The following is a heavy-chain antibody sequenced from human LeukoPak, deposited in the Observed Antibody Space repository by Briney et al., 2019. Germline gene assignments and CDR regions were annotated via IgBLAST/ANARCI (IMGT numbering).Heavy chain of an antibody. J-gene: IGHJ3*02. V-gene: IGHV3-30*04. Sequence: GGSLRLSCAASGFTFSSYTMHWVRQAPGKGLEWVAVISYDGSNKYYADSVKGRFTISRDNSKNTLYLQMNSLRGEDTAVYYCARDGRAVTPFNAFDIWGQGTVVTVSS. CDR1: GFTFSSYT. CDR2: ISYDGSNK. CDR3: ARDGRAVTPFNAFDI. D-gene: IGHD4-17*01.